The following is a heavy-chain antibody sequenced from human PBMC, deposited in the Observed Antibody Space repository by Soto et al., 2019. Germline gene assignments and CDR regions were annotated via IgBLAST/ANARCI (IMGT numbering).Heavy chain of an antibody. V-gene: IGHV3-48*01. CDR2: ISSGSSTI. CDR3: ARCSGGTCYSHAFYV. Sequence: GGSLRLSCAASGFTFSSYSMNWVRQAPGKGLEWVSYISSGSSTIYFADSVKGRFTISRDNAKNSLYLQMNSLRADDTAVYYCARCSGGTCYSHAFYVWGQGTLVTVSS. CDR1: GFTFSSYS. J-gene: IGHJ3*01. D-gene: IGHD2-15*01.